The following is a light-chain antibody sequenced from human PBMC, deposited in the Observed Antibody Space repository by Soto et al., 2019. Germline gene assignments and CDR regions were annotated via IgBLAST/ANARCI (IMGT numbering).Light chain of an antibody. CDR3: GTWDSSSAV. J-gene: IGLJ7*01. Sequence: QSVLTQPPSVSAAPGQTVTISCSGSSSNIGNNYVSWYQQLPGTAPKLLIYDNNKRPSGIPDRFSGSKSGTSATLGITGLQTGDEADYYCGTWDSSSAVFGGGTQLTVL. CDR1: SSNIGNNY. V-gene: IGLV1-51*01. CDR2: DNN.